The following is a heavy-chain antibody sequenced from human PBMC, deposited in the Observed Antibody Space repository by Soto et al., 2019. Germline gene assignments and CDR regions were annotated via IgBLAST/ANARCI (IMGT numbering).Heavy chain of an antibody. CDR3: AKDGSDDAFDI. CDR1: GFTFSSYG. CDR2: ISYDGSNK. J-gene: IGHJ3*02. V-gene: IGHV3-30*18. Sequence: QVQLVESGGGVVQPGRSLRLSCAASGFTFSSYGMHWVRQAPSKGLEWVAVISYDGSNKYYADSVKGRFTISRDNSKNTLYLQMNSLRAEDTAVYYCAKDGSDDAFDIWGQGTMVTVSS.